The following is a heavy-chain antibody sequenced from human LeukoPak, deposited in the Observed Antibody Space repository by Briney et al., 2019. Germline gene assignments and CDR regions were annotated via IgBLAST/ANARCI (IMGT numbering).Heavy chain of an antibody. CDR1: GFTFSIYR. CDR3: ARDGGVPAANGFDY. V-gene: IGHV3-21*01. D-gene: IGHD2-2*01. CDR2: ISSSSSYI. Sequence: GGSLRLSCAASGFTFSIYRMNWVRQAPGKGLKWVSSISSSSSYIYYADSVKGRFTISRDNAKNSLYLQMNSLRAEDTAVYYCARDGGVPAANGFDYWGQGTLVTVSS. J-gene: IGHJ4*02.